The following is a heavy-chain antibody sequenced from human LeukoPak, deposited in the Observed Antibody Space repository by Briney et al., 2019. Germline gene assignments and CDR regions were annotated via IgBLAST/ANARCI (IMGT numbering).Heavy chain of an antibody. CDR2: IKPNSGST. D-gene: IGHD1-26*01. V-gene: IGHV1-2*02. CDR1: GYTFTAYY. Sequence: ASVEVSCKASGYTFTAYYIHWVRQAPGQGLEWMGWIKPNSGSTNYAQKFQGRVTMTRDTSISTAYMELSSLRSDDTAVYYCARPSGGSLRDGFDIWGQGTMVTVSS. CDR3: ARPSGGSLRDGFDI. J-gene: IGHJ3*02.